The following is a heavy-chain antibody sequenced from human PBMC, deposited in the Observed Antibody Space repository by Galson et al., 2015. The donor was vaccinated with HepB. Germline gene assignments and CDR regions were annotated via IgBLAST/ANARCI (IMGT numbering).Heavy chain of an antibody. J-gene: IGHJ4*02. CDR2: ISWNSGSI. CDR3: AKLASSTSWLGNDY. D-gene: IGHD2-2*01. CDR1: GFTFDDYA. V-gene: IGHV3-9*01. Sequence: SLRLSCAASGFTFDDYAMHWVRQAPGKGLEWVSGISWNSGSIGYADSVKGRFTISRDNAKNSLYLQMNSLRAEDTALYYCAKLASSTSWLGNDYWGQGTLVTVSS.